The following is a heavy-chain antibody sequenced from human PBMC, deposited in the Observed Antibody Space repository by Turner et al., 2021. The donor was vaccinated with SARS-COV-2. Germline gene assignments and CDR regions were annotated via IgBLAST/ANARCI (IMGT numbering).Heavy chain of an antibody. CDR1: VDTADTFSRFS. D-gene: IGHD6-19*01. CDR3: ARDYGWEVGYYFDS. J-gene: IGHJ4*02. Sequence: QVHLVLSGADVRKPGSSVNVSCTASVDTADTFSRFSITWVRQAPGQGLEWMGGGIPIFGATDYTQKFQGRVAITADASTRTAYLELNSLTSDDTANYYCARDYGWEVGYYFDSWGQGTLVSVSS. V-gene: IGHV1-69*01. CDR2: GIPIFGAT.